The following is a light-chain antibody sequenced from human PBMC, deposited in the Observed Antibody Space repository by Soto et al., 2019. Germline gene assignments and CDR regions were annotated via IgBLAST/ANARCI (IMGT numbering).Light chain of an antibody. CDR1: QSVSSNY. V-gene: IGKV3-20*01. CDR2: GAS. J-gene: IGKJ1*01. CDR3: QQYGNSPPT. Sequence: EIVLTQSPGTLSLSPGERATLSCRASQSVSSNYLAWYQRKPGQAPRLLIYGASSRATGIPNRFSGSGSGTDFTLTITRLEPEDFAVYYCQQYGNSPPTFGQGNKVEIK.